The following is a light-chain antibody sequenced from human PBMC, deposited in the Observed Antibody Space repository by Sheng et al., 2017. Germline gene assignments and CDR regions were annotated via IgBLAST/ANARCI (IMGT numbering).Light chain of an antibody. CDR1: QDVNLVY. J-gene: IGKJ4*01. V-gene: IGKV3-20*01. CDR3: QQYGSSPALT. CDR2: GAS. Sequence: EIVLTQSPGSLSLSPGERATLSCRASQDVNLVYLAWYQQRSGQAPRLLIYGASTRATGIPDRFSGSGSGTDFTLTISRLEPEDFAVYYCQQYGSSPALTFGGGTKVEIK.